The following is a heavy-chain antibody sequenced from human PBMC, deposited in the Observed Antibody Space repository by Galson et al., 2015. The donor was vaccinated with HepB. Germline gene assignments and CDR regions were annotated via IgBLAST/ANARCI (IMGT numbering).Heavy chain of an antibody. CDR2: INQDGSDI. Sequence: LRLSCAASGFTFSDYWMSWVRQAPGKGLEWVANINQDGSDIYYVDSVEGRFTISRDNARDSLHLQMNSLRAEDTAVYYCARFRYGLGYFDYWGQGILVTVSS. CDR1: GFTFSDYW. CDR3: ARFRYGLGYFDY. J-gene: IGHJ4*02. V-gene: IGHV3-7*03. D-gene: IGHD3-10*01.